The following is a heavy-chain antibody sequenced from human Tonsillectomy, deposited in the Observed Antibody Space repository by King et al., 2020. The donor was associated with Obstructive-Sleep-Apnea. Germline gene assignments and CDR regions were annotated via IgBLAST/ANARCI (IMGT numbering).Heavy chain of an antibody. J-gene: IGHJ6*02. CDR3: ARRDAMDV. Sequence: QLVQSGAEVKKPGASVKVSCKASGYNFISYNINWVRQATGQGLEWMGWMNPHSGNTVYAQKFQGRVTMTTNNSIRTVYMELSSLTYADTAVYYCARRDAMDVWGQGTTVTVSS. V-gene: IGHV1-8*01. CDR1: GYNFISYN. CDR2: MNPHSGNT.